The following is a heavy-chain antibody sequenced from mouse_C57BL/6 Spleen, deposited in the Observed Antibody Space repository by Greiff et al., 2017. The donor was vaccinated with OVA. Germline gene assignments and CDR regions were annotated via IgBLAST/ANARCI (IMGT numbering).Heavy chain of an antibody. V-gene: IGHV1-53*01. CDR3: ARGRTAQATCDY. CDR2: INPSNGGT. D-gene: IGHD3-2*02. CDR1: GYTFTSYW. J-gene: IGHJ2*01. Sequence: QVQLQQPGTELVKPGASVKLSCKASGYTFTSYWMHWVKQRPGQGLEWIGNINPSNGGTNYNEKFKSKATLTVDKSSSTAYMQISSLTSEDSAVYYCARGRTAQATCDYWGQGTTLTVSS.